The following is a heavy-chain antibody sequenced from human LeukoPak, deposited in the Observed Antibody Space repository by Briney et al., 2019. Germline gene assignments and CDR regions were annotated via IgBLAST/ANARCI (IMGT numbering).Heavy chain of an antibody. Sequence: GGSLRLSCTASGFSFSSYWMSWVRQAPGKGLEWVANIKQDGSDKYYVDSVKGRFTIPRDNAKNSLYLQMNSPRAEDSALYYCARASAVAGTRDYWGQGTLVTVSS. V-gene: IGHV3-7*01. CDR1: GFSFSSYW. J-gene: IGHJ4*02. CDR3: ARASAVAGTRDY. CDR2: IKQDGSDK. D-gene: IGHD6-19*01.